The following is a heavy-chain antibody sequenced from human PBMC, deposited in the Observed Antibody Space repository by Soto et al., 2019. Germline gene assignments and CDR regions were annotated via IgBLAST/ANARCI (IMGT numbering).Heavy chain of an antibody. D-gene: IGHD3-3*01. V-gene: IGHV1-69*06. CDR3: ASSIDGVRLLEFLPFDG. J-gene: IGHJ5*02. Sequence: QVQLVQSGAEVKKPGSSVRVSCKSSGGTVSSYSLSWLRQAPGQGLEWVGGILPLQQTPKYAQKFQGRVTISVDKSTNTGYMDLTRLTSEDKAGYYCASSIDGVRLLEFLPFDGWGQGTLVTVYS. CDR2: ILPLQQTP. CDR1: GGTVSSYS.